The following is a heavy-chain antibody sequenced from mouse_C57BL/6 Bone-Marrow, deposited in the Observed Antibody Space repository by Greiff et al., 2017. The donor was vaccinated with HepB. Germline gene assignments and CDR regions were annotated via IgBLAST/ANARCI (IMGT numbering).Heavy chain of an antibody. Sequence: EVQLQQSGAELVRPGASVKLSCTASGFNIKDDYMHWVKQRPEQGLEWIGWIDPENGDTEYASKFQGKATITADTSSNTAYLQLSSLTSEDTAVYYCTPLTPFYFDYWGQGTLSQSPQ. CDR3: TPLTPFYFDY. V-gene: IGHV14-4*01. J-gene: IGHJ2*01. CDR1: GFNIKDDY. CDR2: IDPENGDT.